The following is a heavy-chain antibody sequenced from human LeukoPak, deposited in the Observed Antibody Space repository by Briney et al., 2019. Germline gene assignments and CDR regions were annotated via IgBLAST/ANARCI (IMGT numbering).Heavy chain of an antibody. CDR2: IYPRGST. D-gene: IGHD6-13*01. V-gene: IGHV4-30-2*01. Sequence: PSETLSLTCAVSGGSISSGSYSWSWIRQPPGKGLEWIGYIYPRGSTYYNPSLKSRVILSLDKSANQFSLNLSSVTAADTAVYYCAGAEPRGIIWYPYWGQGTLVTVSS. CDR1: GGSISSGSYS. J-gene: IGHJ4*02. CDR3: AGAEPRGIIWYPY.